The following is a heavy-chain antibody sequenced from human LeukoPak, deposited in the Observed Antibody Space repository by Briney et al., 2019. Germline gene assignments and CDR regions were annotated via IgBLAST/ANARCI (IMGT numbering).Heavy chain of an antibody. D-gene: IGHD6-13*01. Sequence: GGSLRLSCAASGFTFSNYGMHWVRQAPGKGLEWVALISYDGSNEYYADSVKGRFTISRDNSKNTLYLQMNSLGTEDTAVFYSAKTYSMGDNSRWYDSWGQGTLVTVSS. CDR1: GFTFSNYG. J-gene: IGHJ5*01. V-gene: IGHV3-30*18. CDR3: AKTYSMGDNSRWYDS. CDR2: ISYDGSNE.